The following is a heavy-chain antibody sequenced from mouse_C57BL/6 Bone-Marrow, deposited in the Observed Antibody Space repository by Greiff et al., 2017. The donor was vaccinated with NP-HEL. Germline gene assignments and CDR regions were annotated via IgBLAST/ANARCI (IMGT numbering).Heavy chain of an antibody. Sequence: QVQLKESGPGLVQPSQSLSITCTVSGFSLTSYGVHWVRQSPGKGLEWLGVIWRGGSTDYNAAFMSRLSITKDNSKGQVYFKMSSLQADDTAIYYCAKKHYYGNHNYAMDYWGQGTTVTVSS. CDR1: GFSLTSYG. V-gene: IGHV2-5*01. J-gene: IGHJ4*01. CDR3: AKKHYYGNHNYAMDY. CDR2: IWRGGST. D-gene: IGHD2-1*01.